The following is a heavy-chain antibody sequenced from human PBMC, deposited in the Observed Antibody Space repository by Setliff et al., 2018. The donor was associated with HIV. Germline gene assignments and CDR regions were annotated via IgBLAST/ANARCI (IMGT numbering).Heavy chain of an antibody. J-gene: IGHJ6*03. CDR3: VTLYADRGTASHHMDV. Sequence: ASVKVSCKASGYTLTSYAITWVRQAPGQGLEWMGWIDPKNGNTNFAQKFQGRVTMTADISTNTAYMEVRSLSFDDTAVYYCVTLYADRGTASHHMDVWGKGTTVTVSS. CDR1: GYTLTSYA. V-gene: IGHV1-18*01. D-gene: IGHD1-1*01. CDR2: IDPKNGNT.